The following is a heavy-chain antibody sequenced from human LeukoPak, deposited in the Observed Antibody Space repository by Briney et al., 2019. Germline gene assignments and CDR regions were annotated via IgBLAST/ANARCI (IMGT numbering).Heavy chain of an antibody. CDR1: GGTFSSYA. D-gene: IGHD5-18*01. CDR3: ARQRGGYSYASPEYYFDY. V-gene: IGHV1-69*13. J-gene: IGHJ4*02. CDR2: IIPIFGTA. Sequence: SVKVSCKASGGTFSSYAISWVRQAPGQGLEWMGGIIPIFGTANYAQKFQGRVTITADESTSTAYMALSSLRSEDTAVYYCARQRGGYSYASPEYYFDYWGQGTLVTVSS.